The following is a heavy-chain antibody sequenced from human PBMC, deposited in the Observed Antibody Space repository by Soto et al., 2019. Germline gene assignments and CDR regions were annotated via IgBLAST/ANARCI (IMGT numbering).Heavy chain of an antibody. CDR2: IIPLYGTV. Sequence: QAHLAQSGAEVKKPGSSVTVSCKASGGTFNSYGISWVRQAPGQGLDWMGVIIPLYGTVNYAQKFQGRVSITADKSTSTAYMDLNSLRSDDTAVYHCARVRVIRGVIPSHFGLWGQGTQVTVSS. CDR1: GGTFNSYG. D-gene: IGHD3-10*01. V-gene: IGHV1-69*06. CDR3: ARVRVIRGVIPSHFGL. J-gene: IGHJ4*02.